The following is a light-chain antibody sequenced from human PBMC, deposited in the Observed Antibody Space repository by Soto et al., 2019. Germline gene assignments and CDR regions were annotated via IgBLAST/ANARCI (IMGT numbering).Light chain of an antibody. Sequence: EIVLTQSPATLSLSPGERATLSCRASQSVSSYLAWYQQKPGQAPRLLIYDASNRATGIPARFSGSGSGTDSTLTISSLEPEDFAVYYCQQRSNWPTWTFGQGTKV. V-gene: IGKV3-11*01. J-gene: IGKJ1*01. CDR1: QSVSSY. CDR3: QQRSNWPTWT. CDR2: DAS.